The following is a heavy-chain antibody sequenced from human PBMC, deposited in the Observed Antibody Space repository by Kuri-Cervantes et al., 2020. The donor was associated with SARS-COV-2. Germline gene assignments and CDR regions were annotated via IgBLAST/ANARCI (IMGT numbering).Heavy chain of an antibody. Sequence: GESLKISCAASGFTFSSYSMNWVRQAPGKGLEYVSAISSNGGSTYYANSVKGRFTISRDNSKNTLYLQMNSLRAEDTAVYYCAKEERITGTPWDYWGQGTLVTVSS. CDR1: GFTFSSYS. V-gene: IGHV3-64*01. D-gene: IGHD1-7*01. CDR3: AKEERITGTPWDY. CDR2: ISSNGGST. J-gene: IGHJ4*02.